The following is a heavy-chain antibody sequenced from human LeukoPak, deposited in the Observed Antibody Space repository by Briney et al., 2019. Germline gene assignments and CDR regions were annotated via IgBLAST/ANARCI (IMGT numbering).Heavy chain of an antibody. CDR2: ISSSGSTI. V-gene: IGHV3-48*03. J-gene: IGHJ4*02. D-gene: IGHD3-10*01. Sequence: GGSLRLSCAASGFTFSSYEMNWVRQAPGKGLEWVSYISSSGSTIYYADSVKGRFTISRDNAKNSLYLQMNSLRAEDTAVYYCARKGSAGDYFHYWGQGTLVTVSS. CDR1: GFTFSSYE. CDR3: ARKGSAGDYFHY.